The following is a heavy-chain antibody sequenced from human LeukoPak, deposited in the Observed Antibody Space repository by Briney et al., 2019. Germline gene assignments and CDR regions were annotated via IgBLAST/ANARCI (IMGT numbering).Heavy chain of an antibody. Sequence: SETLSLTCAVYGGSFSGYYWSWIRQPPGKGLEWIGEINQSGSTNYNPSLKSRVTISVDTSKNQFSLKLSSVTAADTAVYYCARGGRITISPFDYWGQGTLVTVSS. CDR3: ARGGRITISPFDY. CDR2: INQSGST. J-gene: IGHJ4*02. D-gene: IGHD3-9*01. CDR1: GGSFSGYY. V-gene: IGHV4-34*01.